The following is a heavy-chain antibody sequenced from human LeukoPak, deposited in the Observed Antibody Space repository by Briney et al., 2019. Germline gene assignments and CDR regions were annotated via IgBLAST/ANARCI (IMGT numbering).Heavy chain of an antibody. CDR1: GYTFTIYG. CDR2: SITCNGNT. V-gene: IGHV1-18*01. D-gene: IGHD3-16*01. Sequence: ASVKVSCKASGYTFTIYGISWVRQAPGQGLEWMRYSITCNGNTNYAQNLQGRVTMTTDTSTSTAYMELRSLRSDDTSVYYCARDTKRSRARWENLGIDPWGQGTLVTVSS. CDR3: ARDTKRSRARWENLGIDP. J-gene: IGHJ5*02.